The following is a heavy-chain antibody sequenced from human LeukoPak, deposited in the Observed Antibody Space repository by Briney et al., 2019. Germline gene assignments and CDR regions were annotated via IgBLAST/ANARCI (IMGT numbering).Heavy chain of an antibody. Sequence: GESLKISCKGSGYSFTTYWIGWVRQMPGKGLEWMGIIHPGDSDTRYSPSFQGQVTISADKSTGTAYLQWSSLKASDTAMYYCARCTTMYDAFDIWGQGTMLTVSS. CDR3: ARCTTMYDAFDI. D-gene: IGHD2-8*01. CDR1: GYSFTTYW. CDR2: IHPGDSDT. V-gene: IGHV5-51*01. J-gene: IGHJ3*02.